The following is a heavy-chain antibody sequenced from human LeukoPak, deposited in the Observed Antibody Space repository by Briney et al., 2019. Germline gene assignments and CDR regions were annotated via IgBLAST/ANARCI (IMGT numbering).Heavy chain of an antibody. CDR3: VKDYSTIAAAANPLFDY. CDR1: GFTFSSYA. V-gene: IGHV3-23*01. D-gene: IGHD6-13*01. J-gene: IGHJ4*02. Sequence: PGGSLRLSCAASGFTFSSYAVTWVRQAPGKGLEWVSGITGSGDTTFYADSVKGRFTISRDNSKNTLYLQMHSLRVEDTAVYYCVKDYSTIAAAANPLFDYWGQGALVTVSS. CDR2: ITGSGDTT.